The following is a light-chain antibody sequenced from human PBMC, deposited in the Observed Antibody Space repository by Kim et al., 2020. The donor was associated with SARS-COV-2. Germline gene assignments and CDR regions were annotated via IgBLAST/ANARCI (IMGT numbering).Light chain of an antibody. CDR3: LQHNSYPLT. CDR2: GAS. Sequence: ASVGDRVRSDGRASQDIRNDLGWYQQSPGRAPQRLIYGASSLQSGVPSRVSGSGSGTEFTRTISSRQPEDFATYFCLQHNSYPLTVGQGTRLEIK. V-gene: IGKV1-17*01. CDR1: QDIRND. J-gene: IGKJ5*01.